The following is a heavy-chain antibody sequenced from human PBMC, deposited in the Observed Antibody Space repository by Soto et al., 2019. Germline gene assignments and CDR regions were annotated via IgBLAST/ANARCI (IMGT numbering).Heavy chain of an antibody. CDR3: ARSGYSSGFFGY. J-gene: IGHJ4*02. V-gene: IGHV4-4*02. D-gene: IGHD3-22*01. CDR1: GGSISSSNW. Sequence: PSETLYLTCAVSGGSISSSNWWSWVRQHPGKGLDWIGEIYHSGSTNYNPSLKSRVTISVDKSKNQFSLKLSSVTAADTAVYYCARSGYSSGFFGYWGQGTLVTVSS. CDR2: IYHSGST.